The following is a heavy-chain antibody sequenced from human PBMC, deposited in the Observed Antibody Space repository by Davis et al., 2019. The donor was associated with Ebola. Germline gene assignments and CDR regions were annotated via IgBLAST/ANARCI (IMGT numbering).Heavy chain of an antibody. CDR1: GFTFISYG. CDR2: IRYDGSNK. J-gene: IGHJ4*02. CDR3: ASNYDFWSGRPDCDY. D-gene: IGHD3-3*01. Sequence: GGSLRLSCAAPGFTFISYGMHWVRQAPGKGLEWVAFIRYDGSNKYYADSVKGRFTISRDNSKNTLYLQMNSLRAEDTAVYYCASNYDFWSGRPDCDYWGQGTLVTVSS. V-gene: IGHV3-30*02.